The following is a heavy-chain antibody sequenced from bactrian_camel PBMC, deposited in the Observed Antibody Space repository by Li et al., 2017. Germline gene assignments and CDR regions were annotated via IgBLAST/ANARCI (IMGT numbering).Heavy chain of an antibody. CDR3: AATGSLLYFSKYDGELAFAS. CDR1: GYTWTTDC. V-gene: IGHV3S1*01. D-gene: IGHD4*01. Sequence: VQLVESGGGSVQPGGSLRLSCVASGYTWTTDCMGWFRQSPGKEREGVAADSDGSTNYADSVKGRFAISQDNAANTLYLQMNSLRADDTAMYYCAATGSLLYFSKYDGELAFASWGQGTQVTVS. J-gene: IGHJ6*01. CDR2: DSDGST.